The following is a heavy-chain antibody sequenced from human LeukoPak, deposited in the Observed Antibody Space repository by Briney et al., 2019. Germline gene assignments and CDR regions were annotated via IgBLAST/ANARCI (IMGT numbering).Heavy chain of an antibody. CDR2: IYYSGST. CDR1: GGSISSSSYY. J-gene: IGHJ3*02. D-gene: IGHD3-22*01. Sequence: SETLSLTCTVSGGSISSSSYYWGWIRQPPGKGLEWIGSIYYSGSTYYNPSLKSRVTISVDTSKNQFSLKLSSVTAADTAVYYCASSFLTYYYDSSGYSDAFDIWGQGTMVTVSS. V-gene: IGHV4-39*07. CDR3: ASSFLTYYYDSSGYSDAFDI.